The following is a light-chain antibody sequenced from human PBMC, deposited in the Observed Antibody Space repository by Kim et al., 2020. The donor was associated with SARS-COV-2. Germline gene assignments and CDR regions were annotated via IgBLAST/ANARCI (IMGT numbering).Light chain of an antibody. CDR1: QGIGKD. CDR2: SAS. CDR3: LQHKSYPPT. J-gene: IGKJ2*01. Sequence: SAFEGDKVTLPGRASQGIGKDLGGYRQKPGKAPKGLIYSASTLQGGVPSRFSGSGSGTEFTLTISSLQPEDFATYYCLQHKSYPPTFGQGTKLEI. V-gene: IGKV1-17*01.